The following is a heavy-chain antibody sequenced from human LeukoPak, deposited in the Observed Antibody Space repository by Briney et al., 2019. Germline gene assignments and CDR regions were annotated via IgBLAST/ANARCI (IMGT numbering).Heavy chain of an antibody. CDR2: IHHTGST. CDR1: GDSMSSIDW. Sequence: ETLSLTCAVSGDSMSSIDWWSWVRQPPGKGLEWIGEIHHTGSTNYNPSLKSRVTISVDKSKNQFSLNFNSMSAADSAVYYCAANGYYTIEYWGQGTLVTVSS. CDR3: AANGYYTIEY. D-gene: IGHD1-26*01. J-gene: IGHJ4*02. V-gene: IGHV4-4*02.